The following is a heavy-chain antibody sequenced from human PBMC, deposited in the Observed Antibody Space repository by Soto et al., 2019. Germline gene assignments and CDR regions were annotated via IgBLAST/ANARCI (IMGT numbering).Heavy chain of an antibody. CDR2: ITPMFGTG. V-gene: IGHV1-69*12. CDR3: ARDRETTYAFEI. J-gene: IGHJ3*02. Sequence: QVQLVQSGAEVKKPGSSVKVSCKPSGGTFHNFAFNWVRQAPGQGLEWMGGITPMFGTGNYAENLQARVTITADDSTRTVYKELTNLRSEDTAVYYCARDRETTYAFEIWGQGTMVTVSS. D-gene: IGHD1-26*01. CDR1: GGTFHNFA.